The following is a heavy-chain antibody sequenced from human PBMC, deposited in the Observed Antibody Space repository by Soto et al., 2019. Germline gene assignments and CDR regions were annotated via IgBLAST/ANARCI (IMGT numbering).Heavy chain of an antibody. V-gene: IGHV1-69*01. Sequence: QVQLEQSGGEVRQPGSSVRVSCKTSGGTFSTYAINWVRQAPGQGLEWMGAIIPLFGTADYSQKFQGRVTITADESTSTAYMELSSLRFDDTAVYFCARPKGTYSSGYYDFDFCGQGTLVTVSS. CDR2: IIPLFGTA. J-gene: IGHJ4*02. D-gene: IGHD6-19*01. CDR1: GGTFSTYA. CDR3: ARPKGTYSSGYYDFDF.